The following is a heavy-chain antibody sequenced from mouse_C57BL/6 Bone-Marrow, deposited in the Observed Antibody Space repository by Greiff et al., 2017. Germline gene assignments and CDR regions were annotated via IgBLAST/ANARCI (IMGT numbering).Heavy chain of an antibody. V-gene: IGHV1-54*01. Sequence: QVQLQQSGAELVRPGTSVKVSCKASGYAFTNYLIEWVKQRPGQGLEWIGVINPGSGGTNYNEKFKGKATLTADKSSSTAYMQLSSLTSEDSSGYFGGSSKDGDSGFAYWGQGTLVTVSA. J-gene: IGHJ3*01. CDR3: GSSKDGDSGFAY. CDR2: INPGSGGT. D-gene: IGHD3-3*01. CDR1: GYAFTNYL.